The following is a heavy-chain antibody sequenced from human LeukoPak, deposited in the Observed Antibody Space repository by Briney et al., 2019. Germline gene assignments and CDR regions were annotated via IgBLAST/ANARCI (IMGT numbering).Heavy chain of an antibody. V-gene: IGHV1-18*01. D-gene: IGHD1-26*01. J-gene: IGHJ4*02. Sequence: ASVKVSCKASGGTFSSYAISWVRQAPGQGLEWMGWISAYNGNTNYAQKLQGRVTMTTDTSTSTAYMELRSLRSDDTAVYYCARGVGIGSYFFFDYWGQGTLVTVSS. CDR2: ISAYNGNT. CDR3: ARGVGIGSYFFFDY. CDR1: GGTFSSYA.